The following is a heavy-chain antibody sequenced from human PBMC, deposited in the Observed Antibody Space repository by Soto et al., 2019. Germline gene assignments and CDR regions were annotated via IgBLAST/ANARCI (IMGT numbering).Heavy chain of an antibody. CDR2: MNPNSGNT. CDR1: GYTFTSYD. J-gene: IGHJ4*02. Sequence: GASVKVSCKASGYTFTSYDINWVRQATGQGLEWMGWMNPNSGNTGYAQKFQGRVTMTRNTTISTAYMELSSLRSEDKAVYYCARGLPLDSRVRQSRAWDIYWGQGTLVTVSS. D-gene: IGHD3-22*01. CDR3: ARGLPLDSRVRQSRAWDIY. V-gene: IGHV1-8*01.